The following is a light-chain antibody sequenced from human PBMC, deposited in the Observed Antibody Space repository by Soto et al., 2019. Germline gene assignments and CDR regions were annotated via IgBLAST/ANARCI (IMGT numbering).Light chain of an antibody. CDR1: QSVSSW. V-gene: IGKV1-5*03. Sequence: TQSPATLSLSPGERATLSCRASQSVSSWLAWYQQKPGKAPKLLIYKASTLKSGVPSRFSGSGSGTEFTLTISSLQPDDFATYYCQHYNSYSEAFGQGTKVDI. CDR3: QHYNSYSEA. CDR2: KAS. J-gene: IGKJ1*01.